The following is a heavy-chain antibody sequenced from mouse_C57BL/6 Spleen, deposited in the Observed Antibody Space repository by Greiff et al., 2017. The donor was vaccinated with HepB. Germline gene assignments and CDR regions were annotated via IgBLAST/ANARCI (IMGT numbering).Heavy chain of an antibody. CDR1: GFTFSDYG. J-gene: IGHJ2*01. Sequence: EVKLVESGGGLVKPGGSLKLSCAASGFTFSDYGMHWVRQAPEKGLEWVAYISSGSSTIYYADTVKGRFTISRDNAKNTLFLQMTSLRSEDTAMYYCARAYYTNGRVFDYWGQGTTLTVSS. D-gene: IGHD2-12*01. V-gene: IGHV5-17*01. CDR3: ARAYYTNGRVFDY. CDR2: ISSGSSTI.